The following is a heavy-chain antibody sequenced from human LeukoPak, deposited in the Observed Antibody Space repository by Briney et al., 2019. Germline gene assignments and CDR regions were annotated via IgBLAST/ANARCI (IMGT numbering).Heavy chain of an antibody. V-gene: IGHV1-8*01. CDR1: GYTFTSYD. D-gene: IGHD2-2*01. Sequence: ASVKVSCTASGYTFTSYDINWVRQATGQGLEGMGWMNLYSGNTGYAQKLQGSVTMTRNTSISAAYMELSSLRSEDTAVYYCARVGGKYCSSTSCYWFDPWGQGTLVTVSS. CDR2: MNLYSGNT. J-gene: IGHJ5*02. CDR3: ARVGGKYCSSTSCYWFDP.